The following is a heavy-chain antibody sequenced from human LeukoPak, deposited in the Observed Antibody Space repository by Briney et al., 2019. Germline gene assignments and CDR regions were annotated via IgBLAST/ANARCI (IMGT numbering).Heavy chain of an antibody. V-gene: IGHV4-4*02. CDR3: AKSSRDYGDYAQGHFDY. D-gene: IGHD4-17*01. CDR2: IYHSGST. Sequence: PSGTLSLTCAVSGGSISSSNWWSWVRQPPGQGLEWIGEIYHSGSTNYNQSLKSRVTISVDKSKTQISLDLTSVTAADTAVYYCAKSSRDYGDYAQGHFDYWGQGTLVTVSS. J-gene: IGHJ4*02. CDR1: GGSISSSNW.